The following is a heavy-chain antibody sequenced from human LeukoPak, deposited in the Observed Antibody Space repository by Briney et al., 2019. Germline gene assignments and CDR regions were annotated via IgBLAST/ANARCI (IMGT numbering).Heavy chain of an antibody. CDR2: INHSGST. J-gene: IGHJ3*02. CDR3: ARSGYSYGYVRAFDI. D-gene: IGHD5-18*01. Sequence: SETLSLTCAVYGGSFSGYYWSWIRQPPGKGLEWIGEINHSGSTNYNPSLKSRVTISVDTSKNQFSLKLSSVTAADTAVYYCARSGYSYGYVRAFDIWGQGTMVTVSS. CDR1: GGSFSGYY. V-gene: IGHV4-34*01.